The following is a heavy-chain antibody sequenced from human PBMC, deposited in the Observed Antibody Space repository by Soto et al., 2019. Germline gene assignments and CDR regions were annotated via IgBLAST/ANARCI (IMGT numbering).Heavy chain of an antibody. CDR3: VRSQGSSTSLEIYYYYYYGMDV. V-gene: IGHV1-69*01. J-gene: IGHJ6*02. CDR2: IIPISGTA. Sequence: QVQLVQSGAEVKKPGSSVKVSCKASGGTFSSYAISWVRQAPGQGLEWMGGIIPISGTANYAQKFQGRVTITADESTSTAYMKLSSLRSEDTAVYYCVRSQGSSTSLEIYYYYYYGMDVWGQGTTVTVSS. CDR1: GGTFSSYA. D-gene: IGHD2-2*01.